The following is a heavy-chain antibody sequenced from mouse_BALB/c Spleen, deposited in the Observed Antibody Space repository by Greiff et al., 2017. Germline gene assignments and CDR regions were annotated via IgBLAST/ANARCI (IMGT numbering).Heavy chain of an antibody. CDR1: GFTFSSYT. J-gene: IGHJ4*01. CDR3: TRDGNYVDAMDY. D-gene: IGHD2-1*01. Sequence: EVQRVESGGGLVKPGGSLKLSCAASGFTFSSYTMSWVRQTPEKRLEWVATISSGGSYTYYPDSVKGRFTISRDNAKNTLYLQMSSLKSEDTAMYYCTRDGNYVDAMDYWGQGTSVTVSS. CDR2: ISSGGSYT. V-gene: IGHV5-6-4*01.